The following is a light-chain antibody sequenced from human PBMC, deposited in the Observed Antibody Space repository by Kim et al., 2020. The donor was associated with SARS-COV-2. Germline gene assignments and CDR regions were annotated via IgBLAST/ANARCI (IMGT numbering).Light chain of an antibody. J-gene: IGKJ2*01. Sequence: DIQMTQSPSTLSASVGDRVTITCRASQSVNRYLAWYQQKPGKVPKVLIYKASTLKSGVPSRFSGSGSGTEFTLTISSLQPDDFATYYCQRYNSFSGTFGQGTKLEI. CDR2: KAS. V-gene: IGKV1-5*03. CDR1: QSVNRY. CDR3: QRYNSFSGT.